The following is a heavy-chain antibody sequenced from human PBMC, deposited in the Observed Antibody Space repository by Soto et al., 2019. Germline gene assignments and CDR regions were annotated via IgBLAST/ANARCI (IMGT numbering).Heavy chain of an antibody. Sequence: ASVKVSCKASGYTFTGYDMHWVLQAPGQGLEWMGWINPNSGGTNYAQKFQGRVTMTRDTSISTAYMELSRLRSDDTAVYYCARGSPYDFWSGYYSTGMDVWGQGTTVTVSS. J-gene: IGHJ6*02. D-gene: IGHD3-3*01. CDR2: INPNSGGT. V-gene: IGHV1-2*02. CDR1: GYTFTGYD. CDR3: ARGSPYDFWSGYYSTGMDV.